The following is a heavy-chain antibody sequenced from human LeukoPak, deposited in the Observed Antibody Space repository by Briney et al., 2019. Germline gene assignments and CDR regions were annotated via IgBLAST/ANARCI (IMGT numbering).Heavy chain of an antibody. D-gene: IGHD2-15*01. J-gene: IGHJ5*02. CDR1: GGTFSSYA. CDR2: IIPIFGTA. Sequence: ASVKVSCKASGGTFSSYAISWVRQAPGQGLEWMGGIIPIFGTANYAQKFQGRVTITADESTSTAYMELSSLRSEDTAVYYCARGLGYCSGGSCENWFDPWGQGTLVTVSS. CDR3: ARGLGYCSGGSCENWFDP. V-gene: IGHV1-69*13.